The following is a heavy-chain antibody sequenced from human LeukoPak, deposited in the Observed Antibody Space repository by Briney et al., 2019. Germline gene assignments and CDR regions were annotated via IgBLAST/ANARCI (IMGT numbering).Heavy chain of an antibody. CDR3: ARIRIDVDGYNYNVGGPFDY. Sequence: SGPALVKPTQTLTLTCTFSGFSLSTSGMCVSWIRQPPGKALECHARIDWDDDKYYSTSLKTRLTISKDTSKNQVVLTMTNMDPVDTATYYCARIRIDVDGYNYNVGGPFDYWGQGTLVTVSS. D-gene: IGHD5-24*01. CDR1: GFSLSTSGMC. CDR2: IDWDDDK. V-gene: IGHV2-70*11. J-gene: IGHJ4*02.